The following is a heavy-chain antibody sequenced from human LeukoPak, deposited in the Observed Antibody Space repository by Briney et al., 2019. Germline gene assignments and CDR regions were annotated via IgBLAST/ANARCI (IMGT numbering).Heavy chain of an antibody. CDR2: IYYSGST. D-gene: IGHD6-13*01. J-gene: IGHJ4*02. CDR1: GGSISSGDYY. CDR3: ARQTADHFFDY. Sequence: SQTLSLTCTVSGGSISSGDYYWSWIRQPPGKGLEWIGDIYYSGSTYYNPSLKSRVTISIDTSKNQFSLKLSSVTAADTAVYYCARQTADHFFDYWGQGTLVTVSS. V-gene: IGHV4-30-4*01.